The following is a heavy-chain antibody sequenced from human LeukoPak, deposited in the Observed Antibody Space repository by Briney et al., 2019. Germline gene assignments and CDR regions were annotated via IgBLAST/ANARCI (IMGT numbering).Heavy chain of an antibody. J-gene: IGHJ4*02. CDR2: ISGSGGNT. V-gene: IGHV3-23*01. CDR1: GFTFSSYA. CDR3: ARHSRGRWYVFDY. D-gene: IGHD6-13*01. Sequence: PGGSLRLSCAASGFTFSSYAMSWVSQAPGKWLEWVSGISGSGGNTYYADSVKGRFTISRDNSNNTLYLQMNSLRAEDTAVYYCARHSRGRWYVFDYWGQGTLVTVSS.